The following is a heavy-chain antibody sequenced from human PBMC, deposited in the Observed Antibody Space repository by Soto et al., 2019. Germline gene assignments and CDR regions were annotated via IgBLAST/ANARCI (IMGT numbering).Heavy chain of an antibody. CDR2: IYYSGST. D-gene: IGHD2-21*02. V-gene: IGHV4-30-4*01. J-gene: IGHJ6*02. CDR1: GGSISSGDYY. CDR3: ARDGAVSYCGGDCSNQNYYGMDV. Sequence: PSETLSLTCTVSGGSISSGDYYWSWIRQPPGKGLEWIGYIYYSGSTYYNPSLKSRVAISVDTSKNQFSLKLRSVTAAETAVYYCARDGAVSYCGGDCSNQNYYGMDVWGQGAPVTVYS.